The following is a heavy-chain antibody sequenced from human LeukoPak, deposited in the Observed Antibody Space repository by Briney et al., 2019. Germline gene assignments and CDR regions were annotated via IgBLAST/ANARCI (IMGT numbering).Heavy chain of an antibody. CDR1: GFTFRSYG. V-gene: IGHV3-48*01. CDR2: LSNTNMI. D-gene: IGHD5-18*01. J-gene: IGHJ4*02. CDR3: ARRGETAMVGDY. Sequence: GGSLRLSCAASGFTFRSYGMNWVRQAPGKGLEWLSYLSNTNMIHYAESVKGRFTISRDNAKNSLYLQMDGLRAEDTAVYYCARRGETAMVGDYWGRGTLVTVPS.